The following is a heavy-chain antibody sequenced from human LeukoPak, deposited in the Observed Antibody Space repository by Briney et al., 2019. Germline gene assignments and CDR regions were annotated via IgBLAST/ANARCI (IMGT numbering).Heavy chain of an antibody. J-gene: IGHJ4*02. CDR2: INSDGSST. CDR1: GFTFSTYW. V-gene: IGHV3-74*01. CDR3: ARDRLAVMDY. Sequence: PAGGSLRLSCAASGFTFSTYWMHWVRQAPGKGLVWVSRINSDGSSTTYADSVKGRFTISRDNAKNTLFLQMNSLRAEDMAAYYCARDRLAVMDYWGQGTLVTVSS. D-gene: IGHD3-9*01.